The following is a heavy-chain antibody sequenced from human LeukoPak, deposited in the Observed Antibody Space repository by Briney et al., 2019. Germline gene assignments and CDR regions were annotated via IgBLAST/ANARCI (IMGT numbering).Heavy chain of an antibody. CDR2: ISSSSSYI. J-gene: IGHJ4*02. D-gene: IGHD5-12*01. Sequence: PGGSLRLSCAASGFTFSSYSMNWVRQAPGKGLEWVSSISSSSSYIYYADSVKGRFTISRDNAKNSLYLQMNSLRAEDTAVYYCARDTYSGYDWEDYFDYWGQGTLVTVSS. V-gene: IGHV3-21*01. CDR1: GFTFSSYS. CDR3: ARDTYSGYDWEDYFDY.